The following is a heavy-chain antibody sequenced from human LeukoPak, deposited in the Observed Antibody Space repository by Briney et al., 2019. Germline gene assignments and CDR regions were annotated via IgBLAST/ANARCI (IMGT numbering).Heavy chain of an antibody. J-gene: IGHJ6*02. CDR1: GGSIGTYY. Sequence: SETQSLTCTVSGGSIGTYYWSWIRQPPGKGLEWIGYISYSAISNYNPSLKSRVTISVDTSKNQFSLKLTSVTAADTAVYYCARHRYGMDVWGQGTTVTVSS. V-gene: IGHV4-59*01. CDR2: ISYSAIS. CDR3: ARHRYGMDV.